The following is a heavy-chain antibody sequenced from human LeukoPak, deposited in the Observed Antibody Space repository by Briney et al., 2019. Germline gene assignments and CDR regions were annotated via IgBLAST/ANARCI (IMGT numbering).Heavy chain of an antibody. V-gene: IGHV3-23*01. Sequence: GGSLRLSCAASGFTFSSYAMSWVRQAPGKGLEWASAISGSGGSTYYADSVKGRFTISRDNSKNTLYLQMNSLRAEDTAVYYCARVKGGYNSPWGQGTLVTVSS. D-gene: IGHD5-24*01. J-gene: IGHJ5*02. CDR3: ARVKGGYNSP. CDR2: ISGSGGST. CDR1: GFTFSSYA.